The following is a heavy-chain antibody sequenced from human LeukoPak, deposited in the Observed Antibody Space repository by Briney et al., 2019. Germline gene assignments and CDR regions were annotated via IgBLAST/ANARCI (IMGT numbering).Heavy chain of an antibody. CDR3: ARGLRDEERHNGYYYMDV. CDR1: GDSVSGYY. D-gene: IGHD1-1*01. J-gene: IGHJ6*03. Sequence: SETLSLTCTVSGDSVSGYYGSWIRQPPGKGLEWIGYFYTSANTNYNPSLKSRVTMSVDTSKNQFSLKLTSVTAADTAVYYCARGLRDEERHNGYYYMDVWGKGTTVTVSS. V-gene: IGHV4-4*09. CDR2: FYTSANT.